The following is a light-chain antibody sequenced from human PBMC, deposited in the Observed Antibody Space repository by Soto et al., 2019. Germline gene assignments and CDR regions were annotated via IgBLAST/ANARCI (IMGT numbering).Light chain of an antibody. CDR1: QSVNSN. J-gene: IGKJ4*01. CDR3: QQYNFWPPLT. V-gene: IGKV3-15*01. Sequence: EIVMTQSPATLSVSPGERATLSCRASQSVNSNLAWYRQKPGQAPRLLISDASARATGVPATFSGSGSGTEFTPTISSLQSVDSGIYYCQQYNFWPPLTCGGGTKVEIK. CDR2: DAS.